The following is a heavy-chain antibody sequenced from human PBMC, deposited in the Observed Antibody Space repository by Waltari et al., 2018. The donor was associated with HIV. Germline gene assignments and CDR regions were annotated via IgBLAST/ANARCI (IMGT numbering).Heavy chain of an antibody. V-gene: IGHV1-18*04. J-gene: IGHJ4*02. D-gene: IGHD3-16*02. Sequence: QIQLLQSGAEVKKPGASVRVSCKASGYSFNTPGITWVRQAPGQGLEWIGWISVKDGRTKSAQNLQGRVTMTSDPSTSTVYMELRTLRSDDTAVYYCAIGSWGEVSFGYWGQGTLVTVSS. CDR1: GYSFNTPG. CDR2: ISVKDGRT. CDR3: AIGSWGEVSFGY.